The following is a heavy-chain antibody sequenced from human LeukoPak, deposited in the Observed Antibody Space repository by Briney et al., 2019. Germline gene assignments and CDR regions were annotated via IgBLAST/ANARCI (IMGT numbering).Heavy chain of an antibody. CDR3: ATYDNWVAGDV. V-gene: IGHV3-7*01. J-gene: IGHJ6*02. Sequence: PGGSLRLSCAASESTFSDYWMSWVRQAPGKGPEWVANIKKDGSEEHYVDSVKGRFTVSRDNAKNSLFLQMNSLRVEDTAVYYCATYDNWVAGDVWGQGTSVIVSS. D-gene: IGHD1-1*01. CDR1: ESTFSDYW. CDR2: IKKDGSEE.